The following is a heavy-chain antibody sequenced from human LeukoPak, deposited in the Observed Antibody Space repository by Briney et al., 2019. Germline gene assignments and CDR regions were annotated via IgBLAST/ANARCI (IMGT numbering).Heavy chain of an antibody. CDR3: ARVNDYGDYGFDY. CDR1: GGTFSSYA. J-gene: IGHJ4*02. CDR2: IIPIFGTA. V-gene: IGHV1-69*06. Sequence: SVKVSCKASGGTFSSYAISWVRQAPGQGLEWMGGIIPIFGTANYAQKFQGRVTITADKSTSTAYMELSSLRSEDTAVYYCARVNDYGDYGFDYWGQGTLVTVSS. D-gene: IGHD4-17*01.